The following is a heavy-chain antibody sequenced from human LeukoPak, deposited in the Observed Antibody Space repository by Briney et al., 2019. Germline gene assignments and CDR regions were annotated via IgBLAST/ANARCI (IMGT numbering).Heavy chain of an antibody. V-gene: IGHV3-21*01. CDR3: ARVGSSGWSSYYYYYYGMDV. CDR2: ISSSSSYI. D-gene: IGHD6-19*01. Sequence: GGSLRLSCAASGCTFSSYSMNWVRQAPGKGLEWVLSISSSSSYIYYADSVKGRFTISRDNAKNSLYLQMNSLRAEDTAVYYCARVGSSGWSSYYYYYYGMDVWGQGTTVTVSS. CDR1: GCTFSSYS. J-gene: IGHJ6*02.